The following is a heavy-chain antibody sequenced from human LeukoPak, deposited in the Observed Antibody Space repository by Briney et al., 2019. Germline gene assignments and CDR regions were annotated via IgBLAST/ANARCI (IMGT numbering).Heavy chain of an antibody. D-gene: IGHD3-22*01. CDR3: ARRYDYYDSSGYYDY. V-gene: IGHV1-69*01. CDR2: IIPIFGTA. J-gene: IGHJ4*02. Sequence: GSSVKVSCKASGGTFSSYAISWVRQAPGQGLEWMGGIIPIFGTANYAQKFQGRVTITADESTSTAYTELSSLRSEDMAVYYCARRYDYYDSSGYYDYWGQGTLVTVSS. CDR1: GGTFSSYA.